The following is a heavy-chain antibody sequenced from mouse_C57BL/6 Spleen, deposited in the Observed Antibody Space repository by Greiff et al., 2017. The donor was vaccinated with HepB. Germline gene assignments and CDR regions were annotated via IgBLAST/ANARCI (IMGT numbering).Heavy chain of an antibody. CDR3: ARRDYYGSPYYCDY. Sequence: EVKLMESGGDLVKPGGSLKLSCAASGFTFSSYGMSWVRQTPDKRLEWVATISSGGSYTYYPDSVKGRFTISRDNAKNTLYLQMSSLKSEDTAMYYCARRDYYGSPYYCDYWGQGTTLTVSS. D-gene: IGHD1-1*01. V-gene: IGHV5-6*02. CDR2: ISSGGSYT. J-gene: IGHJ2*01. CDR1: GFTFSSYG.